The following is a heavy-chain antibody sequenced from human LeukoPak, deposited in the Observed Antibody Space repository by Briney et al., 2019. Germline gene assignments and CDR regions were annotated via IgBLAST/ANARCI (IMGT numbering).Heavy chain of an antibody. CDR1: GYTFTGYY. CDR3: ARDDSGSYSFDY. D-gene: IGHD1-26*01. V-gene: IGHV1-2*02. CDR2: INPNSGGT. Sequence: ASVKVSCKASGYTFTGYYMHWVRRAPGQGLEWMGWINPNSGGTNYAQKFQGRVTMTRDTSISTAYMELSRLRSDDTAVYHCARDDSGSYSFDYWGQGTLVTVSS. J-gene: IGHJ4*02.